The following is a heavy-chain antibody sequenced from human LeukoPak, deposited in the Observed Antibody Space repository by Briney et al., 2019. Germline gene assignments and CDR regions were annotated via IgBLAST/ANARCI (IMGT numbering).Heavy chain of an antibody. Sequence: SETLSLTCAVYGGSFSSYYWSWIRQPPGKGLEWIGEINHSEGTNYNPSLKSRVTMSLDTSKNQFSLKLTSVTAADTAVYYCARYLGYYDFWGGYCYFDLWGRGTLVTVSS. V-gene: IGHV4-34*10. CDR3: ARYLGYYDFWGGYCYFDL. J-gene: IGHJ2*01. CDR1: GGSFSSYY. CDR2: INHSEGT. D-gene: IGHD3-3*01.